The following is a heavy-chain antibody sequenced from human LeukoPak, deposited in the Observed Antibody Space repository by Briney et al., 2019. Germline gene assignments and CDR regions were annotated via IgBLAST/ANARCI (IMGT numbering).Heavy chain of an antibody. D-gene: IGHD5-12*01. CDR3: ARQDVATSHDAFDI. CDR1: GGSISSYY. V-gene: IGHV4-59*01. CDR2: IHYSGYT. J-gene: IGHJ3*02. Sequence: SETLSLTCTVSGGSISSYYWSWIRQPPGKELEWIGYIHYSGYTNYNPSLKSRVTMSVDTSKNQFSLKLSSVTAADTAVYYCARQDVATSHDAFDIWGQGTMVTVSS.